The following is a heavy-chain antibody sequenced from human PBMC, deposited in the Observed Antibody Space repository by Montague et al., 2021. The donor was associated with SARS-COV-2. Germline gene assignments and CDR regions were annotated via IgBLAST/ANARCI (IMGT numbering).Heavy chain of an antibody. CDR3: ARVKWELSVGNVFDI. D-gene: IGHD1-26*01. CDR1: GGSISSSSYY. Sequence: SETLSLTCTVSGGSISSSSYYWAWIRQPPGKGLEWIGSIYHSGSIFYNPSLKSRVCMSVDTSKNQFSLKLSPVTAADTAMYYCARVKWELSVGNVFDIWGQGTMVTVSS. CDR2: IYHSGSI. J-gene: IGHJ3*02. V-gene: IGHV4-39*01.